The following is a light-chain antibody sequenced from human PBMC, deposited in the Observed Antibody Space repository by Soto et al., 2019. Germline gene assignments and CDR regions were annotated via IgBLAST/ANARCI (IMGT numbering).Light chain of an antibody. CDR2: AAS. CDR1: QSVSSH. CDR3: QQRSDWPIT. V-gene: IGKV3-11*01. J-gene: IGKJ5*01. Sequence: EIVLTQSPVTMSLSPGERATLSCRASQSVSSHLAWYQQKPGQAPRLLIYAASNRATGIPARFSGSGSGTDFTLTISSLEPEDFAVYYCQQRSDWPITFGQGTRLEIK.